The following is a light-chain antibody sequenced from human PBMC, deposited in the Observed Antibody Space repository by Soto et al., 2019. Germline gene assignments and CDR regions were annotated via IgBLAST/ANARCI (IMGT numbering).Light chain of an antibody. V-gene: IGKV3-15*01. CDR2: DAS. CDR1: QSASNN. Sequence: ILMTQSPATLSVSPGERATLSCRASQSASNNLAWYQQKPGQAPRLLIYDASTRATGIPARFSGSGSGTEFTLTISGLQSVDLAVYLSQQYNYRPPWTFGQGTKVEIK. CDR3: QQYNYRPPWT. J-gene: IGKJ1*01.